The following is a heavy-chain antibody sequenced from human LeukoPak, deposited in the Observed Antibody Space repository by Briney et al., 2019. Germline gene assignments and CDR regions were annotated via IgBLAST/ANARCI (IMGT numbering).Heavy chain of an antibody. D-gene: IGHD6-13*01. CDR3: ARVGREGSSSWFDY. CDR2: IIPIFGTA. CDR1: GGTFSSYA. V-gene: IGHV1-69*13. J-gene: IGHJ4*02. Sequence: GASVKVSCKASGGTFSSYAISWVRQAPGQGLEWMGGIIPIFGTANYAQKFQGRVTITADEPTSTAYMELSSLRSEDTAVYYCARVGREGSSSWFDYWGQGTLVTVSS.